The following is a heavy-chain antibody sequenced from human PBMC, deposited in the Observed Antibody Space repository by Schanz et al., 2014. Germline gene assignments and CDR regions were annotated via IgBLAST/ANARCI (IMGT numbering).Heavy chain of an antibody. Sequence: EVQLLESGGGLVQPGGSLRLSCAASGFTFTNYAMTWVRQAPGKGLEWVSGISGSGNATYYADSVKGRFTISRDNSRNTLFLQMKRLRVEDTAVYFCAKDPYDVLTGYQYYFDYWGPGRLVTVSS. V-gene: IGHV3-23*01. D-gene: IGHD3-9*01. CDR1: GFTFTNYA. J-gene: IGHJ4*02. CDR3: AKDPYDVLTGYQYYFDY. CDR2: ISGSGNAT.